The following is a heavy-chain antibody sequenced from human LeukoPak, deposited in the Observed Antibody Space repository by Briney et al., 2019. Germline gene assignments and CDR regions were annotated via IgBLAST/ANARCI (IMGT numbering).Heavy chain of an antibody. J-gene: IGHJ6*03. CDR2: IIPIFGTA. CDR3: ASNAPSGYYYYYMPV. D-gene: IGHD3-3*01. Sequence: SVKVSCRASGGTFSSYAISWVRQAPGQGLEWMGGIIPIFGTANYPQKFQGRDTLTTDESTTTAYNDPSSPTSEDPAVHYSASNAPSGYYYYYMPVWGKGPTVPVSS. V-gene: IGHV1-69*05. CDR1: GGTFSSYA.